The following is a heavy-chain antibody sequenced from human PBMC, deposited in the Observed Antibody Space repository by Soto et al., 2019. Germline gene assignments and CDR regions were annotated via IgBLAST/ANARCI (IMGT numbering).Heavy chain of an antibody. CDR2: IYYSGST. CDR1: GGSISSSSYY. D-gene: IGHD5-12*01. CDR3: ARQGGEYSGYDTFDY. Sequence: QLQLQESGPELVKPSETLSLTCTVSGGSISSSSYYWGWIRQPPGKGLEWIGSIYYSGSTYYNPSLKSRVTISVDTSKNQFSLKLSSVTAADTAVYYCARQGGEYSGYDTFDYWGQGTLVTVSS. V-gene: IGHV4-39*01. J-gene: IGHJ4*02.